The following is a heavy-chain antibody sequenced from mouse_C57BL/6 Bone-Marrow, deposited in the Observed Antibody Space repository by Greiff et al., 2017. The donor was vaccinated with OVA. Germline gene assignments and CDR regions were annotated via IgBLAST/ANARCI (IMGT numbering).Heavy chain of an antibody. CDR1: GYTFTSYW. V-gene: IGHV1-55*01. CDR3: ARERGNWNAIDY. D-gene: IGHD2-1*01. J-gene: IGHJ4*01. CDR2: IYPGSGST. Sequence: QVQLQQPGAELVKPGASVKMSCKASGYTFTSYWITWVKQRPGQGLEWIGDIYPGSGSTNYNEKFKSKATLTVDTSSSTAYMQLSSLTSGDSAVYYCARERGNWNAIDYWGQGTSVTVSS.